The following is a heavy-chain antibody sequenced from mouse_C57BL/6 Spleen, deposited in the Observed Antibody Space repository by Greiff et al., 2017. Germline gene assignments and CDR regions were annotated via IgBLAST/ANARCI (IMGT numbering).Heavy chain of an antibody. Sequence: QVQLQQPGAELVKPGASVKLSCKASGYTFTSYWMHWVKQRPGRGLEWIGRIDPNSGGTKYNEKFKSKATLTVDKPSSPAYMQLSSLTAEDSAVYYCARGAYDGYYFFAYWGQGTLVTVSA. CDR3: ARGAYDGYYFFAY. CDR1: GYTFTSYW. V-gene: IGHV1-72*01. J-gene: IGHJ3*01. D-gene: IGHD2-3*01. CDR2: IDPNSGGT.